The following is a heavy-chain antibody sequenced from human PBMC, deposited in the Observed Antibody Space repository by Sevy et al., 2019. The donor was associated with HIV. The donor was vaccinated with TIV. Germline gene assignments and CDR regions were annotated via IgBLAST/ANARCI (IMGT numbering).Heavy chain of an antibody. J-gene: IGHJ2*01. CDR1: GFAFSTHA. CDR2: ISYEGTET. V-gene: IGHV3-30-3*01. D-gene: IGHD2-2*01. Sequence: GGSLRLSCAASGFAFSTHAMHWVRQAPGKGLEWVAVISYEGTETFYAASVEGRFTISRDNAKNTLYLQVNSLRAEDTAVYYCARAPSSWYFDLWCRGTLVTVSS. CDR3: ARAPSSWYFDL.